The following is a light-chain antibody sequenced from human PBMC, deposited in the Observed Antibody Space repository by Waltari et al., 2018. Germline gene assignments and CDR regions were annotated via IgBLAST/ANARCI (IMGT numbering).Light chain of an antibody. CDR2: DVS. CDR1: SSDVGGYNY. J-gene: IGLJ2*01. CDR3: SSYISSSTLEL. V-gene: IGLV2-14*03. Sequence: QSALTQPASVSGSPGQSTTISCTGTSSDVGGYNYVSCYQQHPGKAPKPMIYDVSNRPSGVSNRFSGSKSGNTASLTISGLQAEDEADYYCSSYISSSTLELFGGGTSLTVL.